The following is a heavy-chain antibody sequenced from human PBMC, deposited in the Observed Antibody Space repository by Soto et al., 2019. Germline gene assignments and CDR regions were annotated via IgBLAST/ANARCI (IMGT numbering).Heavy chain of an antibody. J-gene: IGHJ5*02. D-gene: IGHD3-16*02. CDR1: GGSISSGGYY. CDR2: IYYSGST. V-gene: IGHV4-31*03. Sequence: NPSETLSLTCTVSGGSISSGGYYWSWIRQHPGKGLEWIGYIYYSGSTYYNPSLKSRVTISVDTSKNQFSLKLSSVTAADTAVYYCARVRVIRMNWFDPWGQGTLVTVSS. CDR3: ARVRVIRMNWFDP.